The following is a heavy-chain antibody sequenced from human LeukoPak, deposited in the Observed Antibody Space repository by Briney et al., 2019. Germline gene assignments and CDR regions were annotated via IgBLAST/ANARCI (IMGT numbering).Heavy chain of an antibody. CDR1: GYRFTYYW. D-gene: IGHD3-22*01. CDR3: ARQENYYDSSGYYYFDY. V-gene: IGHV5-51*01. J-gene: IGHJ4*02. CDR2: IYPCYSDT. Sequence: RGESLQIYCKGSGYRFTYYWIAWVRPMPGKGLEWMGLIYPCYSDTRYSPSFQGQVTISADKSISTAYLQWSSLKASDTAMYYCARQENYYDSSGYYYFDYWGQGTLVTVSS.